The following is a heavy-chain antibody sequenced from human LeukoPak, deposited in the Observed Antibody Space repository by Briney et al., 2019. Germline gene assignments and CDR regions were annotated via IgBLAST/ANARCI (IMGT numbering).Heavy chain of an antibody. D-gene: IGHD3-10*01. CDR3: ARDYKRRGYYFEY. CDR1: GFTFSSYS. V-gene: IGHV3-48*04. Sequence: GGSLRLSCAASGFTFSSYSMNWVRQAPGKGLEWVSYISSSSSTKYYADSVKGRFTISRDNAKNSLYLQMNSLRAEDTAVYYCARDYKRRGYYFEYQGQVTLVT. CDR2: ISSSSSTK. J-gene: IGHJ4*02.